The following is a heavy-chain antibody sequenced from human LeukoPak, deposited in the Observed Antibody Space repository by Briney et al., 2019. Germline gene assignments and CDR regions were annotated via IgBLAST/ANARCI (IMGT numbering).Heavy chain of an antibody. J-gene: IGHJ4*02. Sequence: GASVKVSCKVSGYTLTELSMHWVRQAPGKGLEWMGGIDPEDGETIYAQKFQGRVTMTEDTSTDTAYMELSSLRSEDTAVYYCATGPLRGYSGYDEYFDYWGQGTLVTVSS. CDR2: IDPEDGET. CDR3: ATGPLRGYSGYDEYFDY. V-gene: IGHV1-24*01. CDR1: GYTLTELS. D-gene: IGHD5-12*01.